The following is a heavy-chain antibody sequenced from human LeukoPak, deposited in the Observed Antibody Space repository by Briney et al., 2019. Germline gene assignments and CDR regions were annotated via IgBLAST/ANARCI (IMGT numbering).Heavy chain of an antibody. V-gene: IGHV3-21*01. CDR2: ISGNSAYI. Sequence: GGSLRLSCAVSGFTFRSYTINWVRQAPGKGLEWVSSISGNSAYIHYGDSVKGRFSISRDNAKNSLYLQMNSLRAEDTAVYYCARTYYYGSGSYYPGMDVWGQGTTVTVSS. CDR1: GFTFRSYT. J-gene: IGHJ6*02. CDR3: ARTYYYGSGSYYPGMDV. D-gene: IGHD3-10*01.